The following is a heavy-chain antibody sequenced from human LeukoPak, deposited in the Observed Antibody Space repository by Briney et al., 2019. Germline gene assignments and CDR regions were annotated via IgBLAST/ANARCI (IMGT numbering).Heavy chain of an antibody. CDR2: IRYDGSNK. Sequence: GGSLRLSCAASGFTFSSYGMHWVRQAPGKGLEWVAFIRYDGSNKYYADSVKGRFTISRDNSKNTLYLQMNSLRAEDTAVYYCAKDHGSGSYNLDYWGQGTLVTVSS. CDR3: AKDHGSGSYNLDY. D-gene: IGHD3-10*01. V-gene: IGHV3-30*02. CDR1: GFTFSSYG. J-gene: IGHJ4*02.